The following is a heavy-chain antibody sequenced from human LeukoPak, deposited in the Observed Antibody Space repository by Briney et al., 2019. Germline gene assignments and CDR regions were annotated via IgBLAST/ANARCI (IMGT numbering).Heavy chain of an antibody. CDR2: LNRGGSTT. CDR3: AKGPTIPPHYYASRNYYETKAEFDY. V-gene: IGHV3-43*01. J-gene: IGHJ4*02. Sequence: GGSLRLSRAASGFILDQFNTHWVPQPPGKGLEGVYLLNRGGSTTLYGDSVKGRFTISRANSKSSLYLQVNSLRAEDTALYYCAKGPTIPPHYYASRNYYETKAEFDYWGRGTLVTVSS. D-gene: IGHD3-10*01. CDR1: GFILDQFN.